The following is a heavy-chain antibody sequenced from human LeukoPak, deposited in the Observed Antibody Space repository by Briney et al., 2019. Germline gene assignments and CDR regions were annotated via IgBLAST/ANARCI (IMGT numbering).Heavy chain of an antibody. CDR2: IYTSGST. J-gene: IGHJ4*02. CDR1: GGSISSYY. D-gene: IGHD3-22*01. CDR3: ARDLPYYHYFDY. V-gene: IGHV4-4*07. Sequence: SETLSLTCTVSGGSISSYYWSWIRQPAGKGLEWIGRIYTSGSTNYNPSLKSRVTMSVDTSKNQFALKLSSVTAADTAVYYCARDLPYYHYFDYWGQGTLVTVSS.